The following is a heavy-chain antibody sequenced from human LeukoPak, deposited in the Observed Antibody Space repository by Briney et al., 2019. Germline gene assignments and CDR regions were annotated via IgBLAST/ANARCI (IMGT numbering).Heavy chain of an antibody. J-gene: IGHJ4*02. CDR3: ARDLGSSWLDY. CDR2: ISSSGSTI. V-gene: IGHV3-48*03. CDR1: GFTFSSYE. D-gene: IGHD6-13*01. Sequence: GGSLRLSCAASGFTFSSYEMNWVRQAPGKGLEWVSYISSSGSTIYYADSVKGRFTISRDNAKNSLYLQMNSLRAEDTAVYYCARDLGSSWLDYWGQGTLVTVSS.